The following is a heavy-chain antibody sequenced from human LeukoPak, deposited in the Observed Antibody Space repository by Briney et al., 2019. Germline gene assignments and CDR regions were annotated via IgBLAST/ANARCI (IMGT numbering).Heavy chain of an antibody. CDR3: AKGAPKVYSDSSGYYVSYDY. V-gene: IGHV3-9*01. Sequence: GRSLRLSCAASGFNFYDYAMYWVRQAPGKGLEFVSGISWNSGTIGYTDSVKGRFTISRDNAKNSLYLQMNSLRAEDTALYYCAKGAPKVYSDSSGYYVSYDYWGQGTLVTVSS. J-gene: IGHJ4*02. D-gene: IGHD3-22*01. CDR2: ISWNSGTI. CDR1: GFNFYDYA.